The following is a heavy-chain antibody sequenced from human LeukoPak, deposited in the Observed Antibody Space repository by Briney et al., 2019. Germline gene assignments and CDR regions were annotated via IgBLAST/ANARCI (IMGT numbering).Heavy chain of an antibody. J-gene: IGHJ6*03. V-gene: IGHV1-3*01. CDR3: ARGKWYSSSSRLRQQLVRYYYYYYYMDV. CDR2: INSGNGNT. D-gene: IGHD6-6*01. Sequence: ASVKVSCKTSGYTFTNYAIHWVRQAPGQRLERMGWINSGNGNTKYSQELQGRVAITRYTSASTAYMELSSLRSDDTAVYYCARGKWYSSSSRLRQQLVRYYYYYYYMDVWGKGTTVTVSS. CDR1: GYTFTNYA.